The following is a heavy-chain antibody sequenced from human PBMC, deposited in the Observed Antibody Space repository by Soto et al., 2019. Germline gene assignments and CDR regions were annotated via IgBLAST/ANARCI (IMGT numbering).Heavy chain of an antibody. CDR2: FDPEDGET. V-gene: IGHV1-24*01. D-gene: IGHD3-22*01. CDR1: GYTLTELS. Sequence: ASVKVSCKVSGYTLTELSMHWVRQAPGKGLEWMGGFDPEDGETIYAQKFQGRVTMTEDTSTDTAYMELSSLRSEDTAVYYCAATFDYYDSSGYYYNWFDPWGQGTLVTVSS. J-gene: IGHJ5*02. CDR3: AATFDYYDSSGYYYNWFDP.